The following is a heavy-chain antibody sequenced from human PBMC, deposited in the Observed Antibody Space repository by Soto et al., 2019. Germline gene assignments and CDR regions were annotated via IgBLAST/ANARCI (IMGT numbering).Heavy chain of an antibody. V-gene: IGHV1-69*02. D-gene: IGHD4-17*01. CDR1: GGTFSSYI. CDR3: ARRLDGDYGDFDS. J-gene: IGHJ4*02. Sequence: QVQLVQSGAEVKKPGSSVKVSCKASGGTFSSYIISWVRQAPGQGLEWMGRIIPILGIANYAQKFQGRVTITADKSTITAYMELSSLRSEDTAVNYCARRLDGDYGDFDSWGQGTLVTVSS. CDR2: IIPILGIA.